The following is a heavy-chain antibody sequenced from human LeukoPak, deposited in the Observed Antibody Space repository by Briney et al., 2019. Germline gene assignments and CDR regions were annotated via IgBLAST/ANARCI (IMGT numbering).Heavy chain of an antibody. D-gene: IGHD3-10*01. CDR3: ARDYGSGSYYDY. J-gene: IGHJ4*02. CDR2: INPNSGGT. V-gene: IGHV1-2*06. Sequence: ASVKVSCKASGYTFTGYYMHWVRQAPGQGLEWMGRINPNSGGTNYAQKFQGRVTMTRDTSISTAYMELSRLRSDDTAVYYCARDYGSGSYYDYWGQGTLVTVSS. CDR1: GYTFTGYY.